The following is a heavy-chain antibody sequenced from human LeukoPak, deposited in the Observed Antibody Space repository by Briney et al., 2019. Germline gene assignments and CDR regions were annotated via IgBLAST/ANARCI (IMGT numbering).Heavy chain of an antibody. J-gene: IGHJ4*02. CDR2: IHPRSSET. CDR1: GYSFTDYW. Sequence: GESLKISCQTSGYSFTDYWIGWVRQMPGKGLEWMGIIHPRSSETRYTPSFQGQVTFSVDRAISTAYLQWNGLKASDTAIFYCARLDSGGYYYVHYWGQGTLATVSS. CDR3: ARLDSGGYYYVHY. D-gene: IGHD3-22*01. V-gene: IGHV5-51*01.